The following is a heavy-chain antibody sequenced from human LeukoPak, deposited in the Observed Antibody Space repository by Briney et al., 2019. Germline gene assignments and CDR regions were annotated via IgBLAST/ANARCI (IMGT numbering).Heavy chain of an antibody. D-gene: IGHD6-19*01. Sequence: ASVKVSCKTSGYTFTTCAVHWVRQAPGQRLEWMGWIHADSGNTKYSQKLQGRVAIARDASASTIYMELTSLRIEDTAVYFCTIGLAGDWDAFDIWGLGTMVTVSS. CDR2: IHADSGNT. CDR1: GYTFTTCA. J-gene: IGHJ3*02. V-gene: IGHV1-3*01. CDR3: TIGLAGDWDAFDI.